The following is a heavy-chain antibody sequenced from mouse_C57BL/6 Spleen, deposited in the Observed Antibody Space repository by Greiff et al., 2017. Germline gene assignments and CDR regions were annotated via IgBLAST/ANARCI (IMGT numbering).Heavy chain of an antibody. CDR2: ISNLAYSI. V-gene: IGHV5-15*01. CDR1: GFTFSDYG. CDR3: ARRGYGSSDWYFDV. J-gene: IGHJ1*03. D-gene: IGHD1-1*01. Sequence: EVQLVESGGGLVQPGGSLKLSCAASGFTFSDYGMAWVRQAPRKGPEWVAFISNLAYSIYYADTVTGRFTISRENAKNTLYLEMSSLRSEDTAMYYCARRGYGSSDWYFDVWGTGTTVTVSS.